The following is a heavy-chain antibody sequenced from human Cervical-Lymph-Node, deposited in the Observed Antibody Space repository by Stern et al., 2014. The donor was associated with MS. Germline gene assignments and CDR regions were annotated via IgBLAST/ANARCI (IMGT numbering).Heavy chain of an antibody. Sequence: VQLVESGGGVVQPGRSLRLSCAASGFTFSSYGMHWVRQAPGKGLEWVAVIWYDGSNNYYADSVKGRFTISRDNSKNTLYLQMNSLRAEDTAVYYCARDPSYCSGGSCYPSYFDYWGQGTLVTVSS. CDR3: ARDPSYCSGGSCYPSYFDY. CDR2: IWYDGSNN. D-gene: IGHD2-15*01. J-gene: IGHJ4*02. CDR1: GFTFSSYG. V-gene: IGHV3-33*01.